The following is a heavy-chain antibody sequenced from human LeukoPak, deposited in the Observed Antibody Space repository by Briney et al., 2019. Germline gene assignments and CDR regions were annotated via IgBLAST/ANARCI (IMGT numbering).Heavy chain of an antibody. J-gene: IGHJ4*02. Sequence: VASMKVSCKVSGYTLTELSMHWVRPAPGKGLEWMGGFDPEDGETIYAQKFQGRVTMTEDTSTDTAYMELSSLRSEDTAVYYCATVRRWLLIFDYWGQGTLVTVSS. CDR3: ATVRRWLLIFDY. D-gene: IGHD3-9*01. CDR1: GYTLTELS. V-gene: IGHV1-24*01. CDR2: FDPEDGET.